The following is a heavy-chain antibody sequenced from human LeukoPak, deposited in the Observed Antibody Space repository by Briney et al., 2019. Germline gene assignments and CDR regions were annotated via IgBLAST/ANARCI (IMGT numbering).Heavy chain of an antibody. CDR1: GFTFSSYG. D-gene: IGHD3-22*01. V-gene: IGHV3-30*03. Sequence: GGSLRLSCAASGFTFSSYGMHWVRQAPGKGLEWVAVISYDGSNEYYADSVKGRFTISRDNSKNTLYLQMNSLRAEDTAVYYCARDRGFWERNSRSVDYYDSSGFTYYFDYWGQGTLVTASS. CDR2: ISYDGSNE. CDR3: ARDRGFWERNSRSVDYYDSSGFTYYFDY. J-gene: IGHJ4*02.